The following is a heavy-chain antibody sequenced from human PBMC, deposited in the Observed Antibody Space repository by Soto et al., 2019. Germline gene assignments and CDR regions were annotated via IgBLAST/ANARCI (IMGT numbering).Heavy chain of an antibody. D-gene: IGHD3-3*01. CDR3: AKAGFWSGYYSLVDY. CDR1: GGTCVDYG. Sequence: SLRLCYAAAGGTCVDYGRRWVSQAPGKGLEWVSGISWNSGSIGYADSAKGRFTISRDNAKNSLYLQMNSLRAEDTALYYCAKAGFWSGYYSLVDYWGQGTLVTSP. J-gene: IGHJ4*02. V-gene: IGHV3-9*01. CDR2: ISWNSGSI.